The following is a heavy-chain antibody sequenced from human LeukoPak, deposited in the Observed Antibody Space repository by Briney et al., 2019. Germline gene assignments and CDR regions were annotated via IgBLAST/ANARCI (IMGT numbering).Heavy chain of an antibody. CDR2: ISGSGSGT. Sequence: GGSLRLSCAASGFTFSSYVMSWVRQAPGKGLEWVSDISGSGSGTYDADSVKGRFTISRDNSKNTLYLQMNSLRAEDTAVYYCAKRACSGGTCYFDYWGQGTLVTVSS. CDR1: GFTFSSYV. V-gene: IGHV3-23*01. D-gene: IGHD2-15*01. CDR3: AKRACSGGTCYFDY. J-gene: IGHJ4*02.